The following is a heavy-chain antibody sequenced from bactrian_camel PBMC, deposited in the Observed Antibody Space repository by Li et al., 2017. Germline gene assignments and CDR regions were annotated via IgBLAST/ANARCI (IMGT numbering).Heavy chain of an antibody. D-gene: IGHD1*01. Sequence: VQLVESGGGLVQPGGSLRLSCAASGFTFSSYAMTWVRQAPGKGLEWVSSIYAGGGSTYYADSVKGRFTITRDNEKSTIYLQMSNLHPDDSAMYYCGAARTLTPRGLRLLPQERVDVWGQGTQVTVS. V-gene: IGHV3S40*01. CDR3: GAARTLTPRGLRLLPQERVDV. CDR1: GFTFSSYA. J-gene: IGHJ4*01. CDR2: IYAGGGST.